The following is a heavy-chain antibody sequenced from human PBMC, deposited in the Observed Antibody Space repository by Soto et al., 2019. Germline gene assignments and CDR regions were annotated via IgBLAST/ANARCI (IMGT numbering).Heavy chain of an antibody. V-gene: IGHV4-61*01. J-gene: IGHJ4*02. CDR3: ARVLNYYDSSGYYDFFDY. CDR2: IYYSGST. D-gene: IGHD3-22*01. Sequence: PSETLSLTCTVSGGSVSSGSYYWSWIRQPPGKGLEWIGYIYYSGSTNYNPSLKSRVTISVDTSKNQFSLKLRSVTAADSAVYYCARVLNYYDSSGYYDFFDYWGQGTLVTVSS. CDR1: GGSVSSGSYY.